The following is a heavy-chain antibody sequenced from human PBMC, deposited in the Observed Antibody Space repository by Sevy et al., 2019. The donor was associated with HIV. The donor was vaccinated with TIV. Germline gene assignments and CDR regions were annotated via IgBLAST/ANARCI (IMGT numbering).Heavy chain of an antibody. CDR1: GFNFNNYA. D-gene: IGHD3-22*01. CDR2: IRGSGGRT. V-gene: IGHV3-23*01. J-gene: IGHJ1*01. CDR3: AKAPYSSGEYFQK. Sequence: EGSLRLSCKASGFNFNNYAMSWVRQAPGKALEWVSTIRGSGGRTYTAESVRGRLTISRDNSKRTVYLQMNSLRGDDTAIYYCAKAPYSSGEYFQKWGQGARVTVSS.